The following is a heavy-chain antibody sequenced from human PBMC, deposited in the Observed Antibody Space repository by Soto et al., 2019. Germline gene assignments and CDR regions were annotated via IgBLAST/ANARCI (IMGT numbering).Heavy chain of an antibody. CDR3: ANHRRLQWLAISTHLDY. V-gene: IGHV3-23*01. CDR2: ISASGGST. D-gene: IGHD6-19*01. J-gene: IGHJ4*02. CDR1: GFTFRNYA. Sequence: GGSLRLSCAASGFTFRNYAMSWVRQAPGKGLEWVSGISASGGSTYYADSVKGRFTISRDNSKNTLYLQMNSLRAEDTAVYYCANHRRLQWLAISTHLDYWGQGTMVTVSS.